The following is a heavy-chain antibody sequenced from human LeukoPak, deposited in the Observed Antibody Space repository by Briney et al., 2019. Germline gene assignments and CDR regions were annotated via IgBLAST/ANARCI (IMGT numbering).Heavy chain of an antibody. CDR3: ARATSYYDLYYFDY. CDR2: IYYSGST. V-gene: IGHV4-59*01. Sequence: SETLSLTCTVSGGSISSYYWSWIRQPPGKGLEWIGYIYYSGSTNYNPSLKSRVTISVDTSKTQFSLTLSSVTAADTAVYYCARATSYYDLYYFDYWGQGTLVTVSS. CDR1: GGSISSYY. D-gene: IGHD3-22*01. J-gene: IGHJ4*02.